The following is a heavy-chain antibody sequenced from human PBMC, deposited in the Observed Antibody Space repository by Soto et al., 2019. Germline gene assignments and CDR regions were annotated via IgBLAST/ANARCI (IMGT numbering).Heavy chain of an antibody. J-gene: IGHJ4*02. CDR3: ARTYYYDSSGYSLFDY. V-gene: IGHV3-23*01. Sequence: TGGSLRLSCAASGFTFSSYAMSWVRQAPGKGLEWVSAISGSGGSTYYADSVKGRFTISRDNSKNTLYLQMNSLRAEDTAVYYCARTYYYDSSGYSLFDYWGQGTLVTVSS. CDR2: ISGSGGST. CDR1: GFTFSSYA. D-gene: IGHD3-22*01.